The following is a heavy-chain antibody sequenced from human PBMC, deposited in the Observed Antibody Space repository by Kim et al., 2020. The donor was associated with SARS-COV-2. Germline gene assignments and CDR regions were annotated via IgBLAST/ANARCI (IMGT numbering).Heavy chain of an antibody. CDR3: TKDTSTDRYFYGMDA. V-gene: IGHV3-9*01. D-gene: IGHD3-9*01. J-gene: IGHJ6*02. Sequence: ADSVKGRFTISRDNAKNSLYLQMNSRRVDDTALYYCTKDTSTDRYFYGMDAWGQGTTVTVS.